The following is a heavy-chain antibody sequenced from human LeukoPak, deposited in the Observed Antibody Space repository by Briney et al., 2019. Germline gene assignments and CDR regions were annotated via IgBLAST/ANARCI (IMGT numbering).Heavy chain of an antibody. J-gene: IGHJ4*02. CDR3: AKEMYSYGLRVFDY. CDR2: ISYDGSKK. D-gene: IGHD5-18*01. V-gene: IGHV3-30*18. CDR1: EFTFSSYG. Sequence: GGSLRLSCAGSEFTFSSYGMHWVRQAPGKGMEWVALISYDGSKKDYADSVKGRFTISRDNSKNTLYLQMNSLRAEDTAVYYCAKEMYSYGLRVFDYWGQGTLVTVSS.